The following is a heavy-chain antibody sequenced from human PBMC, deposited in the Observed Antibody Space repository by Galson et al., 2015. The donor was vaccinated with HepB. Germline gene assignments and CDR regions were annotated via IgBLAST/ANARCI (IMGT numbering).Heavy chain of an antibody. CDR2: ISGSGGST. CDR3: AKGIEQSSYYYYGMDV. D-gene: IGHD5-18*01. Sequence: SLRLSCAASGFTFSSYAMSWVRQAPGKGLEWVSAISGSGGSTYYADSVKGRFTISRDNSKNTLYLQMNSLRAEDTAVYYCAKGIEQSSYYYYGMDVWGQGTTVTVSS. V-gene: IGHV3-23*01. J-gene: IGHJ6*02. CDR1: GFTFSSYA.